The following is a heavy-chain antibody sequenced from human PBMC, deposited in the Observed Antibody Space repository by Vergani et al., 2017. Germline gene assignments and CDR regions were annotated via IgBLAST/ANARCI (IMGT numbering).Heavy chain of an antibody. CDR3: ARAFDYYYYYMDV. V-gene: IGHV4-31*03. Sequence: QVQLQESGPGLVKPSQTLSLTCTVSGGSISSGGYYWIWVRQHPGQGLEWIGYIYYSGSTYYNPSLKSRVTISVDTCKKLFSLKLSSVTAADTAVYYCARAFDYYYYYMDVWGKGTTVTVSS. D-gene: IGHD3-3*01. J-gene: IGHJ6*03. CDR1: GGSISSGGYY. CDR2: IYYSGST.